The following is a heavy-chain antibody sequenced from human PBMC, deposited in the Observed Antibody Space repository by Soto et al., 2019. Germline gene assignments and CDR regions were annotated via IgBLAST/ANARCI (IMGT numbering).Heavy chain of an antibody. D-gene: IGHD2-15*01. CDR3: ATGMVAAYNRIDY. CDR1: GGSISSGGYY. J-gene: IGHJ4*02. Sequence: QVQLQESGPGLVKPSQTLSLTCTVSGGSISSGGYYWSWIRQHPGKGLEWIGYIYYSGSTYYNPSLKSRVTISVDTSKNQFSLKLSSVTAAATAVYYCATGMVAAYNRIDYWGQGTLVTVSS. V-gene: IGHV4-31*03. CDR2: IYYSGST.